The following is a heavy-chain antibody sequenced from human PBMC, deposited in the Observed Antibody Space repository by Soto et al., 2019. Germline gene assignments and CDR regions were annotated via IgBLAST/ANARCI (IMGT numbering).Heavy chain of an antibody. CDR3: AKVGSSGWFGMDV. D-gene: IGHD6-19*01. CDR2: ISYDGSNK. V-gene: IGHV3-30*18. CDR1: GFTFSSHG. J-gene: IGHJ6*02. Sequence: QVQLVESGGGVVQPGRSLRLSCAASGFTFSSHGMHWVRQAPGKGLEWVAVISYDGSNKYYADSVKGRFTISRDNSKNTLYLQMNSLRAEDTAVYYCAKVGSSGWFGMDVWGQGTTVTVSS.